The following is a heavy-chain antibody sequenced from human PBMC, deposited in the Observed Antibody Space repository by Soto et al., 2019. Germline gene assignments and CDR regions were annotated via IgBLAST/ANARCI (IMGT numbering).Heavy chain of an antibody. D-gene: IGHD5-12*01. Sequence: EVQLVESVGGLVKPGGSLRLSCAASGFTFSSYSMNGVRQAPGKGLEWVSSISSSSTYIYYADSVKGRFTISRDNAKNSLYLQMNSLRVEDTAVYDCARSAVEIVATSLYWFDSWGQGTLVTVSS. CDR2: ISSSSTYI. J-gene: IGHJ5*01. V-gene: IGHV3-21*01. CDR3: ARSAVEIVATSLYWFDS. CDR1: GFTFSSYS.